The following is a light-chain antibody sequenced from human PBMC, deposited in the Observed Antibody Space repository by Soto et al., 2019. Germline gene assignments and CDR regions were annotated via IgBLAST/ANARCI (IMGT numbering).Light chain of an antibody. Sequence: DIQMTQSPSSLSASVGDRVTITCRASQSISRYLNWYQLKPGKAPKLLIYAASSLQSGVPSRFTGSGSGTYFTLTISSLQPEDIATYYWQQSYSSPGTFGRGTKVEIK. CDR2: AAS. CDR3: QQSYSSPGT. CDR1: QSISRY. J-gene: IGKJ1*01. V-gene: IGKV1-39*01.